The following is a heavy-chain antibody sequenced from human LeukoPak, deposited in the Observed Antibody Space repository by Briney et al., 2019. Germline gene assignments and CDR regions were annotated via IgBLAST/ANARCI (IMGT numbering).Heavy chain of an antibody. V-gene: IGHV4-39*07. J-gene: IGHJ5*02. CDR1: GGSISSSSYY. Sequence: PSETLSLTCTVSGGSISSSSYYWGWIRQPPGKGLEWIGSIYYSGSTYYNPSLKSRVTISVDTSKNQFSLKLSSVTAADTAVYYCAREFGELFYNWFDPWGQGTLVTVSS. CDR2: IYYSGST. D-gene: IGHD3-10*01. CDR3: AREFGELFYNWFDP.